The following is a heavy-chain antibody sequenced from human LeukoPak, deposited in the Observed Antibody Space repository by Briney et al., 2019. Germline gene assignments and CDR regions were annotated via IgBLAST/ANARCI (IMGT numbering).Heavy chain of an antibody. CDR1: GGSISSSSYY. J-gene: IGHJ6*02. CDR2: INHSGST. Sequence: PSETLSLTCTVSGGSISSSSYYWGWIRQPPGKGLEWIGEINHSGSTNYNPSLKGRVTISVDTSKNQFSLKLSSVTAADTAVYYCARALGMYYDSSGYYYYYYYGMDVWGQGTTVTVSS. CDR3: ARALGMYYDSSGYYYYYYYGMDV. V-gene: IGHV4-39*07. D-gene: IGHD3-22*01.